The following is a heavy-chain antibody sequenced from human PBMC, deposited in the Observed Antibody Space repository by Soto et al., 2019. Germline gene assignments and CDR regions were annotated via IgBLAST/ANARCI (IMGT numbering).Heavy chain of an antibody. CDR2: ISYDGSNK. D-gene: IGHD2-2*01. V-gene: IGHV3-30-3*01. CDR3: AREPCISTSCYFDY. CDR1: GFTFSSYA. Sequence: QVQLVESGGGVVQPGRSLRLSCAASGFTFSSYAMHWVRQAPGKGLEWVAVISYDGSNKYYADSVKGRFTISRDNSRNTLYLQMTSLRAEDTAVYYCAREPCISTSCYFDYWGQGTLVTFSS. J-gene: IGHJ4*02.